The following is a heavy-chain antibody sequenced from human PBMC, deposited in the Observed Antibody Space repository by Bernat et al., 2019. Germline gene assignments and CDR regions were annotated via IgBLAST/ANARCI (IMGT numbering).Heavy chain of an antibody. D-gene: IGHD6-6*01. J-gene: IGHJ4*02. CDR2: ISWNSDKK. Sequence: EVQLVESGGGLVQPERSLRLFCAASGFTFDDYAMHWVRQAPGKGLGWVSGISWNSDKKAFADSVKGRFTITRDNDKKTLYLQMNSLRVEDTALYYCAKDKYSSSSEEGFFDYWGQGTLVTVSS. V-gene: IGHV3-9*01. CDR1: GFTFDDYA. CDR3: AKDKYSSSSEEGFFDY.